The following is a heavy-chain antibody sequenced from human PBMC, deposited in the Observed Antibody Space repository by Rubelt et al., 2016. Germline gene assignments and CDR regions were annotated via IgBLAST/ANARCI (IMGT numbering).Heavy chain of an antibody. CDR2: IGTAGDP. Sequence: GGSLRLSCAASEFIFSTYDMHWVRQTTGNRLEWVSSIGTAGDPHYADSVKGRVTISIENDKNSLYLQMNTLGPGDTAVYYCARESFTVVDGVYYYYGMDVWGQGTTVTVSS. V-gene: IGHV3-13*05. CDR1: EFIFSTYD. D-gene: IGHD4-23*01. CDR3: ARESFTVVDGVYYYYGMDV. J-gene: IGHJ6*02.